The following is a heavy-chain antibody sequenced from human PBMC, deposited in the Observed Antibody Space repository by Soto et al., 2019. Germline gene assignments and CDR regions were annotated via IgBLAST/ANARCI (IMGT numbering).Heavy chain of an antibody. Sequence: PAGSTRLSCAASGLTFSISWMSWVRKATGKGLEWVANIKQDGSEKYYVDSVKGRFTISRDNAKNSLYLQMNSLRAEDTAVYYCARGVKQWLSLQYYFDYWGQGTLVTVSS. CDR2: IKQDGSEK. CDR3: ARGVKQWLSLQYYFDY. J-gene: IGHJ4*02. V-gene: IGHV3-7*01. CDR1: GLTFSISW. D-gene: IGHD6-19*01.